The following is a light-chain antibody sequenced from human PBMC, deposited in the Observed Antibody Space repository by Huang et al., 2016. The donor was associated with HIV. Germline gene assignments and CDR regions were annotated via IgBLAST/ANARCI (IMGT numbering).Light chain of an antibody. CDR2: WAS. J-gene: IGKJ5*01. CDR1: QSLLYRSNNKNY. V-gene: IGKV4-1*01. CDR3: QQFYSTPIT. Sequence: DIVMTQSPDSLAVSLGERATINCKSSQSLLYRSNNKNYLAWNQQKPGQPPKLLIYWASTRESGVPDRFSGSGSGTDFTLTISSLQAEDVAVYHCQQFYSTPITFSQGTRLEIK.